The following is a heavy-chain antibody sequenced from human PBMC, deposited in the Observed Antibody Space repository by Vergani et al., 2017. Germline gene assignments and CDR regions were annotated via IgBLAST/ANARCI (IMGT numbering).Heavy chain of an antibody. Sequence: QVQLVQSGAEVKKPGASVTVSCKASGYTFTGYYMHWVRQAPGQGLEWMGRINPNSGGTNYAQKFQGRVTMTRDTSISTAYMELSRLRSDDTAVYYCARLNFRNCSSTSCYGDYWGQGTLVTGSS. CDR2: INPNSGGT. D-gene: IGHD2-2*01. V-gene: IGHV1-2*06. CDR3: ARLNFRNCSSTSCYGDY. CDR1: GYTFTGYY. J-gene: IGHJ4*02.